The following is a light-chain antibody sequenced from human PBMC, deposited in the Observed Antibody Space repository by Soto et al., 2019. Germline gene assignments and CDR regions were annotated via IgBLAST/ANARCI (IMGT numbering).Light chain of an antibody. CDR3: QQRSKWPRYS. CDR1: QSVSSY. CDR2: DAF. V-gene: IGKV3-11*01. J-gene: IGKJ2*03. Sequence: EIVLTQSPGTLSLSPGERATLSCRASQSVSSYLAWYQHKPGQAPKLLIYDAFNSATGIPARFSGGGSGTDFTLTISSLEPEDFAVYFCQQRSKWPRYSFGQGTKLEIK.